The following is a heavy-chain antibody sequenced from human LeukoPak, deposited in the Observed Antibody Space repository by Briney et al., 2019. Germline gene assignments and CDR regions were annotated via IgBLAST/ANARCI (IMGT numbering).Heavy chain of an antibody. D-gene: IGHD5-18*01. Sequence: GRSLRLSRAASGFTFSSYGMNWVRQAPGKGLEWVAFIRYDGSNKYYADSVKGRFTISRDNSKNTLYLQMNSLRAEYTAVYYCAKDGYSYGYYFDYWGQGTLVTVSS. J-gene: IGHJ4*02. V-gene: IGHV3-30*02. CDR2: IRYDGSNK. CDR3: AKDGYSYGYYFDY. CDR1: GFTFSSYG.